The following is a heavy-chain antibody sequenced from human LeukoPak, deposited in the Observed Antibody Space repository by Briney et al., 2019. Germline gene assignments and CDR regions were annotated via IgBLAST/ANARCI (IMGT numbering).Heavy chain of an antibody. J-gene: IGHJ5*02. CDR1: GGSFSGYY. Sequence: SETLSLTCAVYGGSFSGYYWCWIRQPPGKGLEWIGEINHSGSTNYNPSLKSRVTISVDTSKNQFSLKLSSVTAADTAVYYCARATDYVWGSYRFQVGWFDPWGQGTLVTVSS. CDR2: INHSGST. CDR3: ARATDYVWGSYRFQVGWFDP. D-gene: IGHD3-16*02. V-gene: IGHV4-34*01.